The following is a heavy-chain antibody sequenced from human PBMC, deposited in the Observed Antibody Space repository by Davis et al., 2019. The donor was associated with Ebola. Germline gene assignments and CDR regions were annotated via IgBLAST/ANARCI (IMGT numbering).Heavy chain of an antibody. V-gene: IGHV4-34*01. J-gene: IGHJ2*01. CDR3: ARRLWYSSTSSWYFDL. CDR1: GGSLSGYY. Sequence: SQTLSLTCAVYGGSLSGYYWSWIRQPPGKGLEWIGEINHGGSTNYNPSLKSRVIISVDTSKKQFSLKLSSVTAADTAVYYCARRLWYSSTSSWYFDLWGRGTLVTVSS. CDR2: INHGGST. D-gene: IGHD6-13*01.